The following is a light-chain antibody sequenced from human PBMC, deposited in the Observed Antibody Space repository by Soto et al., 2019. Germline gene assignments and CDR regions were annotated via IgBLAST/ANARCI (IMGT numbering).Light chain of an antibody. CDR1: SGHSNYA. CDR3: QTWGTGIVI. Sequence: QSALTQSPSASASLGASVKLTCTLSSGHSNYAIAWHQQQPEKGPRYLMKLNRDGSHSKGDGIPNRFSGSSSGAERYLTISSLQSEDEADYYCQTWGTGIVIFGGGTKLTVL. J-gene: IGLJ2*01. CDR2: LNRDGSH. V-gene: IGLV4-69*01.